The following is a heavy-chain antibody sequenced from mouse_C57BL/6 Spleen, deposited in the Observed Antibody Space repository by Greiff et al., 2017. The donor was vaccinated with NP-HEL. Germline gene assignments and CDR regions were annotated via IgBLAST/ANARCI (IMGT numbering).Heavy chain of an antibody. V-gene: IGHV1-64*01. Sequence: QVQLKQSGAELVKPGASVKLSCKASGYTFTSYWMHWVKQRPGQGLEWIGMIHPNSGSTNYNEKFKSKATLTVDKSSSTAYMQLSSLTSEDSAVYYCARGGGNYPYWYFDVWGTGTTVTVSS. CDR3: ARGGGNYPYWYFDV. J-gene: IGHJ1*03. CDR2: IHPNSGST. CDR1: GYTFTSYW. D-gene: IGHD2-1*01.